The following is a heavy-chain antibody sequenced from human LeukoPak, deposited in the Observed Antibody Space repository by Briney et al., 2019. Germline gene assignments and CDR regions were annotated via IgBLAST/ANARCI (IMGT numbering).Heavy chain of an antibody. CDR2: IYTSGST. Sequence: SETLSLTCAVYGGSFSGYYWSWIRQPPGKGLEWIGRIYTSGSTNYNPSLKSRVTISVDTSKNQFSLKLSSVTAADTAVYYCARDRDCSGGSCPKWYFDLWGRGTLVTVSS. V-gene: IGHV4-59*10. J-gene: IGHJ2*01. CDR1: GGSFSGYY. D-gene: IGHD2-15*01. CDR3: ARDRDCSGGSCPKWYFDL.